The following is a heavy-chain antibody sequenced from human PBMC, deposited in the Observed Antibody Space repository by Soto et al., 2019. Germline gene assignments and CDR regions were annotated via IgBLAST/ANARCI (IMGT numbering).Heavy chain of an antibody. CDR3: AKGSGVVRGVIRGGGY. CDR2: ISGSGGST. V-gene: IGHV3-23*01. CDR1: GFTFSSYA. J-gene: IGHJ4*02. Sequence: GGSLRLSCAASGFTFSSYAMSWVRQAPGKGLEWVSAISGSGGSTYYADSVKGRFTISRDNSKNTLYLQMNSLRAEDTAVYYCAKGSGVVRGVIRGGGYWGQGTLVTVSS. D-gene: IGHD3-10*01.